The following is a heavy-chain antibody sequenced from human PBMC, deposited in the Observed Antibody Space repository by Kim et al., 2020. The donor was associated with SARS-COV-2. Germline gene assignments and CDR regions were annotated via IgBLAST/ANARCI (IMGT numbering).Heavy chain of an antibody. CDR2: IYYSGST. J-gene: IGHJ4*02. CDR3: ARGPHDYGGNGDN. V-gene: IGHV4-59*01. D-gene: IGHD4-17*01. CDR1: GGSISSYY. Sequence: SETLSLTCTVSGGSISSYYWSWIRQPPGKGLEWIGYIYYSGSTNYNPSLKSRVTISVDTSKNQFSLKLSSVTAADTAVYYCARGPHDYGGNGDNWGQGTLVTVSS.